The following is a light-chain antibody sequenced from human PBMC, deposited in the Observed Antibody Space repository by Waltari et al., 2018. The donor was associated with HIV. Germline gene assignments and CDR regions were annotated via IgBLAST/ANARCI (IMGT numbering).Light chain of an antibody. Sequence: DIQLTQSPSFLSASVGDRVTVTCRASQAVDSYLAWYHQKPGKAPRLLIYAASTLQSGVPSRFSGSGSGTEFTLTISSLQPEDFATYYCQQLNSYPFTFGPGTKVDIK. CDR3: QQLNSYPFT. J-gene: IGKJ3*01. CDR1: QAVDSY. CDR2: AAS. V-gene: IGKV1-9*01.